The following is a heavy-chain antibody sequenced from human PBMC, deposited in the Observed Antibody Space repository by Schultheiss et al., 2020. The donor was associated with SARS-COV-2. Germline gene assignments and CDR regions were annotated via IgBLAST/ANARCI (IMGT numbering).Heavy chain of an antibody. J-gene: IGHJ5*02. D-gene: IGHD6-19*01. Sequence: SETLSLTCTVSGGSITSGNYYWSWIRQPAGKGLEWIGRTYTSGSTNYNPSLKSRVTISVDTSKNQFSLQLSSVTAADTAVYYCAREEGSGWQNWFDPWGQGTLVTVSS. V-gene: IGHV4-61*02. CDR2: TYTSGST. CDR1: GGSITSGNYY. CDR3: AREEGSGWQNWFDP.